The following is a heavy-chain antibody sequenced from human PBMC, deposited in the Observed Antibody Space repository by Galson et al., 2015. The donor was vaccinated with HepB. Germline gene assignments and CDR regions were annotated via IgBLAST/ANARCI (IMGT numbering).Heavy chain of an antibody. V-gene: IGHV1-69*13. CDR2: IIPMFETV. Sequence: SVKVSCKAPKDTFRSYATSWVRQAPGQGLEWVGGIIPMFETVNYARKFQGRLKIIADESTSTANMDLSSLRSDDTAMYYCGRTSFWSGGYGMDVWGQGTMITVTS. J-gene: IGHJ6*02. CDR1: KDTFRSYA. CDR3: GRTSFWSGGYGMDV. D-gene: IGHD3-3*01.